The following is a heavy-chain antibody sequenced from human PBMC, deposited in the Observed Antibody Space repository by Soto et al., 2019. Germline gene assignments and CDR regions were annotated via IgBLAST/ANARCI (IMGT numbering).Heavy chain of an antibody. D-gene: IGHD1-1*01. CDR1: GQSFSGHS. CDR3: ARGSGIVALPGELEDVNYDY. CDR2: INESGST. V-gene: IGHV4-34*01. Sequence: QVQLQQWGAGLVKPSETLSLSCAVYGQSFSGHSWAWIRQPPGKGLEWIGEINESGSTYYNPSLKSRVTISTDTSKNQFCRKLSSVSAADTAAYFCARGSGIVALPGELEDVNYDYWGQGTLVNVSS. J-gene: IGHJ4*02.